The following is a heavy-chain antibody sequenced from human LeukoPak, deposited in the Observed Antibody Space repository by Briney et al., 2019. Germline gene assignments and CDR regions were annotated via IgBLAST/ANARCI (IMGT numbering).Heavy chain of an antibody. D-gene: IGHD6-13*01. J-gene: IGHJ1*01. Sequence: PSETLSLTCAVYGGSFSGYYWSWIRQPPGKGLEWIGEINHSGSTNYNPSLKSRVTISVDTSKNQFSLKLSSVTAADTAVYYCARLRGYSSSWFRPHWGQGTLVTVSS. CDR2: INHSGST. V-gene: IGHV4-34*01. CDR1: GGSFSGYY. CDR3: ARLRGYSSSWFRPH.